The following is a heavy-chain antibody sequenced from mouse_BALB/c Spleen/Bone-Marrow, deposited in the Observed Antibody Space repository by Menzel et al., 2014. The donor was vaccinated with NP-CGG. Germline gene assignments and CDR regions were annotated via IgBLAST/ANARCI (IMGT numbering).Heavy chain of an antibody. Sequence: VQLQESGAELARPGASVKMSCKASGYTFTSYTMHWVKQRPGQGLEWIGYINPSSGYTNYNQKFKDKATLTADRSSSTAYMQLSSLTSEDSAVYYCARDWTIPFAYWDQGTLVTVSA. CDR1: GYTFTSYT. CDR2: INPSSGYT. D-gene: IGHD1-1*02. CDR3: ARDWTIPFAY. V-gene: IGHV1-4*01. J-gene: IGHJ3*01.